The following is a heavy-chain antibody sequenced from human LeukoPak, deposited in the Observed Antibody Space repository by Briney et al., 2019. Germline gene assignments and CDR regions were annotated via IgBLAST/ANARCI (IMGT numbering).Heavy chain of an antibody. D-gene: IGHD5-24*01. V-gene: IGHV3-30*18. CDR1: GFTFSSFG. J-gene: IGHJ4*02. Sequence: GRSLRLSCAASGFTFSSFGMHWARQAPGKGRVGVAVISYDGSNKYYADYVKGRFTISRDNSTNTLYLQMNSLRAEDTAVYYCAKEFNGYNSPYYFDYWGQGTLVTVSS. CDR3: AKEFNGYNSPYYFDY. CDR2: ISYDGSNK.